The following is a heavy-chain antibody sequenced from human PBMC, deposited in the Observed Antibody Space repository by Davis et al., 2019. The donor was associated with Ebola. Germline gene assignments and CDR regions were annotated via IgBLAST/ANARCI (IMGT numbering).Heavy chain of an antibody. CDR2: ISWNSANI. J-gene: IGHJ6*02. V-gene: IGHV3-9*01. D-gene: IGHD5-18*01. Sequence: GGSLRLSCAASGFTFDDYAMHWVRQAPGKGLEWVSGISWNSANIGYADSVKGRFTISRDNAKNTLYLQMNSLRAEDTAVYYCARTGGYSYGRYYYYYGMDVWGQGTTVTVSS. CDR1: GFTFDDYA. CDR3: ARTGGYSYGRYYYYYGMDV.